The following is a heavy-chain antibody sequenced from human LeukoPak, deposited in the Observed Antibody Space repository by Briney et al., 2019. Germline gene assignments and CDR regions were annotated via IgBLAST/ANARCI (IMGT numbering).Heavy chain of an antibody. CDR2: INYSGRI. CDR1: GGSISSSTYF. V-gene: IGHV4-39*07. Sequence: PSETLSLTCTVSGGSISSSTYFWAWLRQPPGKGLEWIGSINYSGRITYNPSLKSRVTVSLDTSKNQFSLTLSSVTAADTAVYYCARDFGDWRTDYWGQGTLVTVSS. CDR3: ARDFGDWRTDY. J-gene: IGHJ4*02. D-gene: IGHD2-21*02.